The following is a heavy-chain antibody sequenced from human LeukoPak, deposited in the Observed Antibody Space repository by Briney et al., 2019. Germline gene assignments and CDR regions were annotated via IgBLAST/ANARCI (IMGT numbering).Heavy chain of an antibody. Sequence: ASVKVSCKASGYTFTSYGISWVRQAPGQGLEWIGWISASSGDTNYAQSLQGRLTMTTDTSTSTAYMELRSLRSDDTAVYYCARDWYCNRTSCYNLFDPWGQGALVTVSS. CDR2: ISASSGDT. D-gene: IGHD2-2*01. CDR1: GYTFTSYG. CDR3: ARDWYCNRTSCYNLFDP. J-gene: IGHJ5*02. V-gene: IGHV1-18*01.